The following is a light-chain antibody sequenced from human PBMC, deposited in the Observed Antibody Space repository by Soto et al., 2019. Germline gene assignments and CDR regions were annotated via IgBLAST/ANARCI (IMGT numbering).Light chain of an antibody. CDR1: QSVSSY. CDR3: QQRSNWPPFT. Sequence: EIVLTQSPATLSLSPGERATLSCRASQSVSSYLAWYQQKPCQAPRLLIYDASNRATGIPARFSGSGSGTDFTLTISSLEPEDFAFYYCQQRSNWPPFTFGPGTKVDIK. V-gene: IGKV3-11*01. CDR2: DAS. J-gene: IGKJ3*01.